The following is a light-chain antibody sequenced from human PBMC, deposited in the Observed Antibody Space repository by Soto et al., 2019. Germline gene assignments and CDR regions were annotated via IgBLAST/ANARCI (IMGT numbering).Light chain of an antibody. CDR2: DAS. V-gene: IGKV3-11*01. CDR1: QSVSSY. Sequence: IVLTQSPATLSLSPGDRATLSCRASQSVSSYLAWYQHKPGQAPRLLIYDASNRATGIPARFSGSGSGTDFTLTITSLEPEDFAVYYCQQRSNWPSTFGGGTKVEIK. CDR3: QQRSNWPST. J-gene: IGKJ4*01.